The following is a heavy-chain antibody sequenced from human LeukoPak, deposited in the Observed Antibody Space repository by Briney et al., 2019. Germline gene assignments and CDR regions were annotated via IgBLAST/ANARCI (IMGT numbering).Heavy chain of an antibody. V-gene: IGHV1-3*01. Sequence: GASVKVSRKASGYTFTSYAMHWVRQAPGQRLEWMGWINAGNGNTKYSQKFQGRVTITRDTSASTAYMELSSLRSEDTAVYYCAREQWLANNWFDPWGQGTLVTVSS. CDR2: INAGNGNT. CDR3: AREQWLANNWFDP. D-gene: IGHD6-19*01. J-gene: IGHJ5*02. CDR1: GYTFTSYA.